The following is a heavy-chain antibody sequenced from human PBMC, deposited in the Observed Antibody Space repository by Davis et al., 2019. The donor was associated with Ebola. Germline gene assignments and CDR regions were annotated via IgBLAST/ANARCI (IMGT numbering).Heavy chain of an antibody. CDR1: GFIFHTYA. CDR3: ANDLRGMDV. J-gene: IGHJ6*02. V-gene: IGHV3-30*02. Sequence: GGSLRLSCAASGFIFHTYAMHWVRQAPGKGLEWVAFIRYGRSDKYYADSVKGRFTISRDDSKNTLYLQMNSLRAEDTAVYYCANDLRGMDVWGQGTTVTVSS. CDR2: IRYGRSDK.